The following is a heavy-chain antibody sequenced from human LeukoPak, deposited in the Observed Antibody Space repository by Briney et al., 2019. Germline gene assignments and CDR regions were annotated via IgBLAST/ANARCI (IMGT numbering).Heavy chain of an antibody. J-gene: IGHJ6*02. CDR2: IIPIFGTA. Sequence: SVKVSCKASGYTFTSYAISWVRQAPGQGLEWMGGIIPIFGTANYAQKFQGRVTITADESTSTAYMELSSLRSEDTAVYYCARDLVRYCSGGSCYSSPYYYYGMDVWGQGTTVTVSS. V-gene: IGHV1-69*13. CDR3: ARDLVRYCSGGSCYSSPYYYYGMDV. D-gene: IGHD2-15*01. CDR1: GYTFTSYA.